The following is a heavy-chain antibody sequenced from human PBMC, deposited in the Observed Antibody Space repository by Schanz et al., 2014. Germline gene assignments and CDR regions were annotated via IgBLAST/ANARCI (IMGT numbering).Heavy chain of an antibody. CDR3: ARGLIAAAGGAFDY. CDR2: ISGSGGST. V-gene: IGHV3-23*04. CDR1: GFTASSHS. Sequence: EVQLVESGGGLVKPGGSLRLSCGVSGFTASSHSMNWVRQAPGKGLEWVSAISGSGGSTYYADSVRGRFTMSRDNSKNTLYLQMNSLRAGDAAVYYCARGLIAAAGGAFDYWGQGTLVAVSA. J-gene: IGHJ4*02. D-gene: IGHD6-13*01.